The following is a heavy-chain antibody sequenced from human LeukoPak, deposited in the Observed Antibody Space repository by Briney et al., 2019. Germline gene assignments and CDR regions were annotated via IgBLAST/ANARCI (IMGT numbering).Heavy chain of an antibody. J-gene: IGHJ3*02. CDR1: GYSFTSYW. D-gene: IGHD4-17*01. Sequence: GESLKISCKGSGYSFTSYWIGWVRQMPGKGLECMGIIYPGDSDTRYSPSFQGQVTISADKSISTAYLQWSSLKASDTAMYYCARQPHYGDCERAFDIWGQGTMVTVSS. CDR3: ARQPHYGDCERAFDI. CDR2: IYPGDSDT. V-gene: IGHV5-51*01.